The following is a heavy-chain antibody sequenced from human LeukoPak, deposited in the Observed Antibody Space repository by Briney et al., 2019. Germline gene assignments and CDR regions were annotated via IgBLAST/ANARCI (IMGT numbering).Heavy chain of an antibody. CDR3: ARGVYIAAAQYGY. V-gene: IGHV4-59*11. J-gene: IGHJ4*02. CDR2: IYYSGSS. Sequence: SETLSLTCTVSGGSITSHYWGWIRQPPGRGLEWIGYIYYSGSSKYNPSLKSRVTISVDTSKNQFSLKLSSVTAADTAVYYCARGVYIAAAQYGYWGQGTLITVSS. CDR1: GGSITSHY. D-gene: IGHD6-13*01.